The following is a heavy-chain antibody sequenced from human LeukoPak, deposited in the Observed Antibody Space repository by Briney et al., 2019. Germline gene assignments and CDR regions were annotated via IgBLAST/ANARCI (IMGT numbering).Heavy chain of an antibody. V-gene: IGHV4-39*01. D-gene: IGHD3-3*01. CDR3: ARLRFDFWSGYTHPYFDY. J-gene: IGHJ4*02. CDR2: IYYSGTT. Sequence: SETLSLTCTVSGGSISSSSYSWGWIRQPPGKGLEWIGSIYYSGTTYYNPSLKSRVTISVDTSKIQFSLKLSSVAATDTAVHFCARLRFDFWSGYTHPYFDYWGQGILVTVSS. CDR1: GGSISSSSYS.